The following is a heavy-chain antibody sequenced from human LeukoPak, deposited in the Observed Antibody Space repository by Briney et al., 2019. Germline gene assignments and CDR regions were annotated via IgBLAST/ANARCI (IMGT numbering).Heavy chain of an antibody. CDR1: GYTFTGYY. CDR2: INPNSGGT. V-gene: IGHV1-2*02. Sequence: ASVKVSCKASGYTFTGYYMHWVRQAPGQGLEWMGWINPNSGGTNYAQKFQGRVTMTRDTSISTAYMELSRLRSDDTAVYYCARDQNYYYGSGTYYNWFDSWGQGTLVTVSS. D-gene: IGHD3-10*01. CDR3: ARDQNYYYGSGTYYNWFDS. J-gene: IGHJ5*01.